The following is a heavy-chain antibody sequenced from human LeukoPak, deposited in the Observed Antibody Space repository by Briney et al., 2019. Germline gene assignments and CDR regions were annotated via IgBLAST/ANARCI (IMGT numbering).Heavy chain of an antibody. Sequence: PGGSLRLSCAASGFTFSRYGFRWVRQAPGKGLEWVAFISDSGGDRWFGDSVKGRFTISRDKSKNTVHLQMRSLRVEDTALYYCARDGGSESYALDYWGQETLVPVSS. D-gene: IGHD3-10*01. CDR2: ISDSGGDR. J-gene: IGHJ4*02. CDR3: ARDGGSESYALDY. V-gene: IGHV3-30*02. CDR1: GFTFSRYG.